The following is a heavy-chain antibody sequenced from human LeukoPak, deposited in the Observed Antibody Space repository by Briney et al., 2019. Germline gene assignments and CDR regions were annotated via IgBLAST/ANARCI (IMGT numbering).Heavy chain of an antibody. Sequence: GGSLRLSCAASGFTFSSYWMSWVRQAPGKGLEWVANIKQDGSEKYYVDSAKGRFTISRDNAKNSLYLQMNSLRAEDTAVYYCARDDVLRYFDWLSQPQYYFDYWGQGTLVTVSS. CDR3: ARDDVLRYFDWLSQPQYYFDY. CDR2: IKQDGSEK. CDR1: GFTFSSYW. D-gene: IGHD3-9*01. V-gene: IGHV3-7*01. J-gene: IGHJ4*02.